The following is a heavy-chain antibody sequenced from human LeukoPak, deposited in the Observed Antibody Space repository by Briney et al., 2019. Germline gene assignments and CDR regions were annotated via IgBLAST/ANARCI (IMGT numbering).Heavy chain of an antibody. Sequence: GGSLRLSCAASGFTFSSYGMHWVRQAPGKGLEWVAFIRYDGSNKCYADSVKGRFTISRDNSKNTLYLQMNSLRAEDTAVYYCAKSPYDYVWGSYRYAYYFDYWGQGTLVTVSS. CDR3: AKSPYDYVWGSYRYAYYFDY. CDR1: GFTFSSYG. J-gene: IGHJ4*02. D-gene: IGHD3-16*02. CDR2: IRYDGSNK. V-gene: IGHV3-30*02.